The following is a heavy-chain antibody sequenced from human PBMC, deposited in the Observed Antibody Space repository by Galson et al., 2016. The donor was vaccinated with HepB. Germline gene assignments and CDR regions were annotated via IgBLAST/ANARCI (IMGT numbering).Heavy chain of an antibody. CDR3: TRGNLVGY. V-gene: IGHV3-11*04. D-gene: IGHD2-8*02. Sequence: SLRLSCAASGFTFSDFYMSWIRQAPGKGLEWVSYISSGSTSIYYADTVKGRLTISRDKAKNSLFLHMNSLRLGDTAVYYCTRGNLVGYWGQGTLVIVSS. CDR2: ISSGSTSI. J-gene: IGHJ4*02. CDR1: GFTFSDFY.